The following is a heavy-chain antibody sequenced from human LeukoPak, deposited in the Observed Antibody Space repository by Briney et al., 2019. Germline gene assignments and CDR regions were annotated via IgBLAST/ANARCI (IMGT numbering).Heavy chain of an antibody. D-gene: IGHD5-12*01. CDR2: INPSGGST. V-gene: IGHV1-46*01. CDR1: GYTFTSYY. Sequence: ASVKVSCKASGYTFTSYYMHWVRQAPGQGLEWMGIINPSGGSTSYAQKFQGRVTMTRDTSTSTAYMELSSLRSEDTAVYYCARGTRVRGYSGYEPEDYYYYYYMDVWGKGTTVTISS. J-gene: IGHJ6*03. CDR3: ARGTRVRGYSGYEPEDYYYYYYMDV.